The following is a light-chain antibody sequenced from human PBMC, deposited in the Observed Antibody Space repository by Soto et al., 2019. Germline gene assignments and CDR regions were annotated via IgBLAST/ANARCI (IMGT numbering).Light chain of an antibody. V-gene: IGKV1-12*01. CDR2: DAS. CDR3: QQYSSSSYT. CDR1: QDISTW. Sequence: DIQMTQSPSSVSASVGDRVTITCRASQDISTWLAWYQQKPGKAPKLLIYDASSLESGVPARFSGSGFGTDFTLTISSLQPEDFATYYCQQYSSSSYTFGQGTKLEIK. J-gene: IGKJ2*01.